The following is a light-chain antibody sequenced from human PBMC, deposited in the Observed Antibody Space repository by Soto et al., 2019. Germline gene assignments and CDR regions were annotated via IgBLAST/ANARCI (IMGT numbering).Light chain of an antibody. CDR3: CSYAGSYTLYV. Sequence: QSALTQPRSVSGSPGQSVTISCTGTPSDVGGYNYVSWYQQHPGKAPKLMIYDVSKRPSGVPDRFSGAKSGNTASLTISGLQAEDEADYYCCSYAGSYTLYVFGTGTKLTVL. CDR1: PSDVGGYNY. CDR2: DVS. J-gene: IGLJ1*01. V-gene: IGLV2-11*01.